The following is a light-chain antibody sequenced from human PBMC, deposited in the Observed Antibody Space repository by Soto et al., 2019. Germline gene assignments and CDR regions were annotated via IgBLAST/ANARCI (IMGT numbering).Light chain of an antibody. J-gene: IGKJ1*01. CDR3: QQYGRSPWT. V-gene: IGKV3-20*01. CDR2: GAS. Sequence: EIVFTQSPGTLSLSPGESATLSCRASQSVSSSYLAWYQQKPGQAPRLLIYGASSRATGIPDRFSGSGSGTDFSLTISRLEPEDFAVYYCQQYGRSPWTFGQGTKVDIK. CDR1: QSVSSSY.